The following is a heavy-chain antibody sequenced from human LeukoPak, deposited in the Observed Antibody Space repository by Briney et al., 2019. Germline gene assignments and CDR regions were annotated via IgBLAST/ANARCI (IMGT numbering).Heavy chain of an antibody. J-gene: IGHJ4*02. CDR1: GFTFSDYY. V-gene: IGHV3-11*01. Sequence: GGSLRLSCAASGFTFSDYYMSWIRQAPGKGLEGVSYISSSGSTIYYADSVKGRFTISRDNAKNSLYLQMNSLRAEDTAVYYCARSRPYYYDSSGYSFDYWGQGTLVTVSS. CDR3: ARSRPYYYDSSGYSFDY. CDR2: ISSSGSTI. D-gene: IGHD3-22*01.